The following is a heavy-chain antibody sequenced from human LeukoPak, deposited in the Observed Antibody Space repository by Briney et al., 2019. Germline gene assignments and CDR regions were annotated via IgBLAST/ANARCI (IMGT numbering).Heavy chain of an antibody. CDR3: ARDPGQYYDILTGYYTPYYFDY. CDR2: ISTYNGDT. D-gene: IGHD3-9*01. J-gene: IGHJ4*02. V-gene: IGHV1-18*01. Sequence: ASVKVSCKASGYTFTSYGISWVRPAPGQGPEWMGWISTYNGDTDYAQKLQGRVTLTTDTSTSTAYMELRSLTSDDTAVYYCARDPGQYYDILTGYYTPYYFDYWGQGTLVAVSS. CDR1: GYTFTSYG.